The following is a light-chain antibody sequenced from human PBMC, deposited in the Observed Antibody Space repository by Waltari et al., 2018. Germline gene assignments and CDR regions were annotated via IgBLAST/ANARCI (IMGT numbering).Light chain of an antibody. V-gene: IGLV2-14*03. CDR2: DVT. Sequence: QSALTQPASVSGSPGQSITISCSGTSSDVGGYNYVSWYQQHPGNAPKLIIFDVTRWPSGVSNRFSGSKSGNMASLTIFGLQAEDEADYYCASYTSTRTVVFGGGTRVTVL. J-gene: IGLJ2*01. CDR3: ASYTSTRTVV. CDR1: SSDVGGYNY.